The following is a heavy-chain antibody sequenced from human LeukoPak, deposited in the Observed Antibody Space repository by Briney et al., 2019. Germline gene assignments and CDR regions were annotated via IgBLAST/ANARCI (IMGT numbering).Heavy chain of an antibody. J-gene: IGHJ4*02. CDR2: ISGCGGST. CDR3: SKDEINWLLRMYYFDY. CDR1: VFTLTSYA. D-gene: IGHD3-9*01. V-gene: IGHV3-23*01. Sequence: GSLRPSCAASVFTLTSYAISWVRQAPGPGVEGVSAISGCGGSTDHTDSVHGRFNIPKDNSKTTLYLQLNSLRGQATAVYYCSKDEINWLLRMYYFDYWGQGTLVTVSS.